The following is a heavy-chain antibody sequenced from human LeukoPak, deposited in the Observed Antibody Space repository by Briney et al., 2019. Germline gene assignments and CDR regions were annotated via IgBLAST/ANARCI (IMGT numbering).Heavy chain of an antibody. Sequence: GASVKVSCKASGGTFSSYAISWVRQAPGQGLEWMGGIIPIFGTANYAQKFQGRVTITADESTSTAYMELSSLRSEDTAVYYCARDLNIVLAARPDAFDIWGQGSMVTVSS. J-gene: IGHJ3*02. D-gene: IGHD6-6*01. CDR1: GGTFSSYA. CDR3: ARDLNIVLAARPDAFDI. V-gene: IGHV1-69*01. CDR2: IIPIFGTA.